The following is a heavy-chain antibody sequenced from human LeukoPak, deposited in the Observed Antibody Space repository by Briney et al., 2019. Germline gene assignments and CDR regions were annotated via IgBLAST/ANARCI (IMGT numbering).Heavy chain of an antibody. D-gene: IGHD6-19*01. CDR2: IYYSGST. J-gene: IGHJ4*02. Sequence: SETLSLTCTVSGGSISSSSYYWGWIRQPPGKGLEWIGSIYYSGSTYYNPSLKSRVTISVDTSKNQFSLKLSSVTAADTAVYYCARQGGGIAVAASPFDYWGQGTLVTVSS. CDR1: GGSISSSSYY. CDR3: ARQGGGIAVAASPFDY. V-gene: IGHV4-39*01.